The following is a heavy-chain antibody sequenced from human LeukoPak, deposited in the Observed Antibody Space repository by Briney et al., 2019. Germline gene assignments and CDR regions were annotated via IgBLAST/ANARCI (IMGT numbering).Heavy chain of an antibody. D-gene: IGHD2-21*02. J-gene: IGHJ4*02. V-gene: IGHV5-51*01. CDR1: GYSVTSYW. CDR2: IYPGDSDT. CDR3: ARRGGSADCGGDCYADY. Sequence: GESLKISCKGSGYSVTSYWIGWVRQMPGKGLAWMGIIYPGDSDTRYSPSFQGQVTISADKSINTAYLQWSSLKASDTAMYYCARRGGSADCGGDCYADYWGQRTLVTVSS.